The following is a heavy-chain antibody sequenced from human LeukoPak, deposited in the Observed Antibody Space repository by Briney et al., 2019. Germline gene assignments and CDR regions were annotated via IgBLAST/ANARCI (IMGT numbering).Heavy chain of an antibody. V-gene: IGHV3-23*01. CDR3: GKDRVIAATGRFSGLFDS. D-gene: IGHD6-13*01. CDR1: GFTFSSYA. CDR2: ISGSGGTT. J-gene: IGHJ4*02. Sequence: HPGGSLRLSCAASGFTFSSYAMSWVRQALEEGLEWVSAISGSGGTTYYADSVKGRFTISRDNSKNTLYLQMNSLRAEDTAVYYCGKDRVIAATGRFSGLFDSWGQGTLATVSS.